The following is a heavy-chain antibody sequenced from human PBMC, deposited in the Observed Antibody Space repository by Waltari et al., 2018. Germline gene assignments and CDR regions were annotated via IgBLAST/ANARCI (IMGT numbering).Heavy chain of an antibody. J-gene: IGHJ4*02. Sequence: QVQLQQWGAGLLKPSETLSLTCAVYGGSFSGYYWSWIRQPPGKGLEWIGEINHSGSTNYNPSLKSRVTISVDTSKNQFSLKLSSLRSEDTAVYYCARGRDGYNLWGQGTLVTVSS. CDR3: ARGRDGYNL. D-gene: IGHD5-12*01. CDR1: GGSFSGYY. CDR2: INHSGST. V-gene: IGHV4-34*01.